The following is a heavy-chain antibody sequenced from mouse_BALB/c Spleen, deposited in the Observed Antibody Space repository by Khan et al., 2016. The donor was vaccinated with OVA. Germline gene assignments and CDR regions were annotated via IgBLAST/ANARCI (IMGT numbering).Heavy chain of an antibody. D-gene: IGHD1-1*01. Sequence: EVELVESGGGLVQPGGSRKLSCAASGFTFSSFGMHWVRQAPEKGLEWVAYISSGSSNIYYADQVKGRFTISRDNPKNTLFLQMTSLRSEDTAMXYCATYGRCDWGAGTTVTVSS. V-gene: IGHV5-17*02. J-gene: IGHJ1*01. CDR2: ISSGSSNI. CDR1: GFTFSSFG. CDR3: ATYGRCD.